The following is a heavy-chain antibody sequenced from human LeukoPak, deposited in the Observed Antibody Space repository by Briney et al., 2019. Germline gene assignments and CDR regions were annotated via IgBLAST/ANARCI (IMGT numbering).Heavy chain of an antibody. D-gene: IGHD6-19*01. CDR3: VRGPLYSSGPTFDY. V-gene: IGHV1-8*03. Sequence: ASVKVSCKASGYTFTSYGISWVRQAPGQGLEWMGWMNPNSGNTGYAQKFRGRVTITRNTSISTAYMELSSLRSEDTAVYYCVRGPLYSSGPTFDYWGQGTLVTVSS. J-gene: IGHJ4*02. CDR1: GYTFTSYG. CDR2: MNPNSGNT.